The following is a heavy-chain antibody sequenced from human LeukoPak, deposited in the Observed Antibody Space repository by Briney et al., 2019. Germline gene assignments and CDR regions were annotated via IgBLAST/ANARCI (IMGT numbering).Heavy chain of an antibody. CDR2: ITGSGSTI. D-gene: IGHD3-22*01. CDR1: GFSLIDYY. CDR3: ARHYYDKSGYYLMGEPFDI. V-gene: IGHV3-11*04. J-gene: IGHJ3*02. Sequence: GGSLRLSCAASGFSLIDYYMSWIRQAPGKGLEWISSITGSGSTIYYADSVKGRFTIARDNAKNSLYLQMNSLRAEDTAVYYCARHYYDKSGYYLMGEPFDIWGQGTVVIVSS.